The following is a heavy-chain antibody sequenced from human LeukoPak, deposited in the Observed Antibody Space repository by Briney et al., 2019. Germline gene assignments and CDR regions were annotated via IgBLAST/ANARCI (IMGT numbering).Heavy chain of an antibody. J-gene: IGHJ2*01. CDR1: SGSISSYY. CDR2: IYYSGST. CDR3: ARSHTYYYDSSGRPHWYFDL. D-gene: IGHD3-22*01. V-gene: IGHV4-59*01. Sequence: PSETLSLTCTVSSGSISSYYWSWIRQPPGKGLEWIGYIYYSGSTNYNPSLKSRVTISVDTSKNQFSLKLSSVTAADMAVYYCARSHTYYYDSSGRPHWYFDLWGRGTLVTVSS.